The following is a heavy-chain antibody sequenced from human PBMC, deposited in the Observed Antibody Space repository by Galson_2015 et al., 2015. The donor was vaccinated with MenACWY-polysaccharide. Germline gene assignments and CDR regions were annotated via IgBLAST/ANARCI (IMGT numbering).Heavy chain of an antibody. V-gene: IGHV1-69*10. CDR3: ARADCSGTTCYFGD. J-gene: IGHJ4*02. CDR1: GGSFSTFS. D-gene: IGHD2-15*01. Sequence: SVKVSCKAFGGSFSTFSFNWVRQAPGQGLEWVAWIIPIAQMTHYAQRFQGRVTITADTSTRTVYLELTSLKFEDSAVYFCARADCSGTTCYFGDWGQGTLVTVSS. CDR2: IIPIAQMT.